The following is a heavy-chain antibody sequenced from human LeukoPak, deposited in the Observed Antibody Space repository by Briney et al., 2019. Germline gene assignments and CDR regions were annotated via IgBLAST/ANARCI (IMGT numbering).Heavy chain of an antibody. CDR2: IIPIFGTA. D-gene: IGHD3-22*01. J-gene: IGHJ5*02. CDR3: ARDLAYDSSAQGNWFDP. V-gene: IGHV1-69*13. CDR1: GGTFSSYA. Sequence: ASVKVSCKASGGTFSSYAISWVRQAPGQGLEWMGGIIPIFGTANYAQKFQGRVTITADESTSTAYMELSSLRSEDTAVYYCARDLAYDSSAQGNWFDPWGQGTLVTVSS.